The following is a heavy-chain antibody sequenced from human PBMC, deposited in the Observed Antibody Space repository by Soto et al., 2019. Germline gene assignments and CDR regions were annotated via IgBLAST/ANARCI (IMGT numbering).Heavy chain of an antibody. CDR1: GFTFSSYG. Sequence: LGGSLRLSCAASGFTFSSYGMHWVRQAPGKGLEWVAVISYDGSNKYYADSVKGRFTISRDNSKNTLYLQMNSLRAEDTAVYYCAKDHGGFDPWGQGTLVTVSS. CDR3: AKDHGGFDP. J-gene: IGHJ5*02. CDR2: ISYDGSNK. D-gene: IGHD3-10*01. V-gene: IGHV3-30*18.